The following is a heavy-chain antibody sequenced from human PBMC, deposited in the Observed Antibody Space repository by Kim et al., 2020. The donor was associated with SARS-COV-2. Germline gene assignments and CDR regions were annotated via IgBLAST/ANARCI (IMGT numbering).Heavy chain of an antibody. CDR2: IYYSGST. D-gene: IGHD3-10*01. V-gene: IGHV4-59*01. CDR3: ARAGLLWFGESLFDY. Sequence: SETLSLTCTVSGGSISSYYWSWIRQPPGKGLEWIGYIYYSGSTNYNPSLKSRVTISVDTSKNQFSLKLSSVTAADTAVYYCARAGLLWFGESLFDYWGQGTLVTVSS. J-gene: IGHJ4*02. CDR1: GGSISSYY.